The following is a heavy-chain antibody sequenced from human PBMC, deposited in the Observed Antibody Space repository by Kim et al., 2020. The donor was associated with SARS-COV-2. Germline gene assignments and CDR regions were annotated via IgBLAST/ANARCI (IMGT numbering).Heavy chain of an antibody. CDR2: IYSGGST. CDR1: GFTVSSNY. D-gene: IGHD6-19*01. V-gene: IGHV3-53*01. CDR3: ARDSSGWYGGNYYYYGMDV. J-gene: IGHJ6*02. Sequence: GGSLRLSCAASGFTVSSNYMSWVRQAPGKGLEWVSVIYSGGSTYYADSVKGRFPMSRDNSKNTLYLQMNGLGAEDTAVYYCARDSSGWYGGNYYYYGMDVWGQGTTVTVSS.